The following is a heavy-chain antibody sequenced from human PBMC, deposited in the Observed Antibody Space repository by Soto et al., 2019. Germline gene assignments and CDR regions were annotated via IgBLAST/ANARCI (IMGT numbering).Heavy chain of an antibody. CDR3: ARGSDYYDSSGYYYGSQYFQH. CDR2: IYHSGST. D-gene: IGHD3-22*01. Sequence: PSETLSLTCAVSGGSISSGGYSWSWIRQPPGKGLEWIGYIYHSGSTYYNPSLKSRVTISVDRSKNQFSLKLSPVTAADTAVYYCARGSDYYDSSGYYYGSQYFQHWGQGTLVTV. CDR1: GGSISSGGYS. J-gene: IGHJ1*01. V-gene: IGHV4-30-2*01.